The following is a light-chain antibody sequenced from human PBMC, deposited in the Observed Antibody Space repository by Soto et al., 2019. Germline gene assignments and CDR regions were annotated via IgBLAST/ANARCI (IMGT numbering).Light chain of an antibody. CDR1: SSDIGAHNF. CDR2: EVT. Sequence: QSALTQPASVSGSPGQSITVSCTGTSSDIGAHNFVSWYQQHPGKAPRLIIYEVTDRPSGVSNRFSGSKSGNTASLTISGLQAEDEAEYYCSSYTNINTRACVFGTGTKLTVL. CDR3: SSYTNINTRACV. J-gene: IGLJ1*01. V-gene: IGLV2-14*01.